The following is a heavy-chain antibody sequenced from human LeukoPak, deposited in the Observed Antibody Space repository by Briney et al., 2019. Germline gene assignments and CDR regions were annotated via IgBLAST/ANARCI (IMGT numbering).Heavy chain of an antibody. Sequence: GGSLRLSCAASGFTSSGNGFHWVRQAPGKGLEWVANIKQDGTEKYYVDSVKGRFTISRDNSKNTLYLQMNSLRAEDTAVYYCAKDTLRYFNWATHGYDYWGQGTLVTVSS. CDR1: GFTSSGNG. V-gene: IGHV3-7*01. CDR3: AKDTLRYFNWATHGYDY. CDR2: IKQDGTEK. J-gene: IGHJ4*02. D-gene: IGHD3-9*01.